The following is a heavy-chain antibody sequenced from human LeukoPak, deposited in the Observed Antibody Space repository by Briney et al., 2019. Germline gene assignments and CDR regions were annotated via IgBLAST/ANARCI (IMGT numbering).Heavy chain of an antibody. D-gene: IGHD4-17*01. CDR1: GGSISSSNW. Sequence: SETLSLTCAVSGGSISSSNWWSWVRQPPGKGLEWIGEIYHSGSTNYNPSLKSRVTISVDTSKNQFSLKLSSVTAADTAVYYCARGYKGDYGDIGGFDYWGQGTLVTVSS. CDR2: IYHSGST. V-gene: IGHV4-4*02. CDR3: ARGYKGDYGDIGGFDY. J-gene: IGHJ4*02.